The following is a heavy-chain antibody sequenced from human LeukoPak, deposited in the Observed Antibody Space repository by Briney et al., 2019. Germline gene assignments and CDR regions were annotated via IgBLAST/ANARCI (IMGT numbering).Heavy chain of an antibody. J-gene: IGHJ4*02. Sequence: PSQTLSLTCAVSGGSISSGGYSWSWIRQPPGKGLEWIGYIYHSGSTYYNPSLKSRVTISVYRSKNQFSLKLSSVTAADPAVYYCATTRDYYDSSGYYPHYYFDYWGQGTLVTVSS. CDR1: GGSISSGGYS. CDR2: IYHSGST. CDR3: ATTRDYYDSSGYYPHYYFDY. D-gene: IGHD3-22*01. V-gene: IGHV4-30-2*01.